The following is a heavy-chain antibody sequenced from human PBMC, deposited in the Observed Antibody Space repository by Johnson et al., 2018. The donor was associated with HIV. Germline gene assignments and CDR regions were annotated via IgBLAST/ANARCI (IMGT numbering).Heavy chain of an antibody. CDR3: ARDRGGGTEAGAFDI. V-gene: IGHV3-30*04. CDR1: GIDFSNSA. Sequence: QVQLVESGGGVVQPGRSLRLSCAASGIDFSNSAMHWVRQAPDKGLEWVAVISYDGSKRYYADSVVGRSTISRDNSKNTLYLQMNSLTTEDSAVYYCARDRGGGTEAGAFDIWGQGTMVTVSS. D-gene: IGHD2-15*01. CDR2: ISYDGSKR. J-gene: IGHJ3*02.